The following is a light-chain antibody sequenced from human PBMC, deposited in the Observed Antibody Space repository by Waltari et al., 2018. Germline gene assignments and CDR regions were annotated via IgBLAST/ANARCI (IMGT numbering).Light chain of an antibody. CDR1: QRVSRF. J-gene: IGKJ1*01. CDR2: GAA. V-gene: IGKV3-20*01. Sequence: EIVLTQSPGTLSLSPGERGTLSCRASQRVSRFLAWYQQKPGQAPRHLIYGAATRATGIPDRFSGRWSGTDFSLTISRLEPEDFAVYYCQKYDRLPATFGQGTKVEIK. CDR3: QKYDRLPAT.